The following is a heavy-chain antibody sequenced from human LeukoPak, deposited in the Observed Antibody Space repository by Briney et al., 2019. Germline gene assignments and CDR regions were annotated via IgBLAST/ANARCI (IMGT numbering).Heavy chain of an antibody. V-gene: IGHV3-7*01. CDR3: ARDKIVGPTTLDY. Sequence: PGGSLRLSCAASGFTFSGYWMSWVRQTPEKGLEWVANIKQDGNEKYYVDSVKGQFTISRDNAKNSLYLQMNSLRADDTAVYYCARDKIVGPTTLDYWGQGTLVTVSS. CDR2: IKQDGNEK. CDR1: GFTFSGYW. D-gene: IGHD1-26*01. J-gene: IGHJ4*02.